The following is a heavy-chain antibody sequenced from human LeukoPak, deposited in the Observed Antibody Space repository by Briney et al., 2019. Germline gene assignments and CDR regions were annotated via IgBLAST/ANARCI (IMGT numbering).Heavy chain of an antibody. Sequence: ASVKVSCKASGGTFTSYDINWVRQATGQGLEWMGWMNPNSGNTGYAQKFQGRVTITRNTSISTAYMELSSLRSEDTAVYYCARKGSQWLVEYYFDYWGQGTLVTVSS. D-gene: IGHD6-19*01. CDR1: GGTFTSYD. J-gene: IGHJ4*02. V-gene: IGHV1-8*03. CDR2: MNPNSGNT. CDR3: ARKGSQWLVEYYFDY.